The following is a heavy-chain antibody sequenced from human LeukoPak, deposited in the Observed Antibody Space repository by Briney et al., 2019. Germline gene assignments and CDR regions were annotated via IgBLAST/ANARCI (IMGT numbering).Heavy chain of an antibody. D-gene: IGHD3-10*01. CDR3: ARVTYNGYQHFDY. CDR1: GGSISTNTYY. CDR2: IHHRGTT. J-gene: IGHJ4*02. Sequence: SETLSLPCIVSGGSISTNTYYWGWIRLPPGKGLEWIGEIHHRGTTYYNPSLRSRVTISVDTSKNQFSLRLTSVTAADTAVYYCARVTYNGYQHFDYWGQGNLVTVS. V-gene: IGHV4-39*07.